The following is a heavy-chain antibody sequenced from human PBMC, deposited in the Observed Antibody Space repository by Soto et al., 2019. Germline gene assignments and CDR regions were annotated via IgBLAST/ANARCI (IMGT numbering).Heavy chain of an antibody. D-gene: IGHD2-2*01. Sequence: SVKVSCKASGGTFSRDSTTWVRQAPGHGLEWIGRIIPIFGIASYAQKFQGRVTITADESTSTAYMELSSLRSDDTAVYYCAREDRDRETGLVPAAIDGMDVWGQGTTVTVSS. CDR2: IIPIFGIA. V-gene: IGHV1-69*13. CDR3: AREDRDRETGLVPAAIDGMDV. CDR1: GGTFSRDS. J-gene: IGHJ6*02.